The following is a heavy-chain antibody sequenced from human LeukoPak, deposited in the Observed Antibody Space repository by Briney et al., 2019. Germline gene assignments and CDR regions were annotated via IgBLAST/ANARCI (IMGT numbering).Heavy chain of an antibody. J-gene: IGHJ6*03. CDR2: IRSKAYGGTT. CDR1: GFTFGDYA. Sequence: SGRSLRLSCTASGFTFGDYAMSWFRQAPGKGLEWVGFIRSKAYGGTTEYAASVKGRFTISRDDSKSIAYLQMNSLKTEDTAVYYCTRDSVGGYSSGWYDFVYYYMDVWGKGTTVTVSS. D-gene: IGHD6-19*01. V-gene: IGHV3-49*03. CDR3: TRDSVGGYSSGWYDFVYYYMDV.